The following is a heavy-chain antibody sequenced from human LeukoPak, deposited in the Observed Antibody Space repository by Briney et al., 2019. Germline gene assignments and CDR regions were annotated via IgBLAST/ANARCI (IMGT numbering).Heavy chain of an antibody. D-gene: IGHD2-2*01. V-gene: IGHV4-59*11. Sequence: SETLSLTCNVSGGSISSHFWSWIRQPPGKGLEWIGYIYYSGSTNYNPCLKIRVTISVDTSKNQFSLRLSSVTAADTAVYYCARGAVVENYYYYYMDVWGKGTTVAVSS. CDR3: ARGAVVENYYYYYMDV. CDR2: IYYSGST. CDR1: GGSISSHF. J-gene: IGHJ6*03.